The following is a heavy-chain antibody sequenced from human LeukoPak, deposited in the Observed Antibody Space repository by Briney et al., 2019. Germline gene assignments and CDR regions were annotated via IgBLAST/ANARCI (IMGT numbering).Heavy chain of an antibody. J-gene: IGHJ4*02. CDR2: ISYDGSNK. Sequence: AGGSLRLPCAASGFTFSSYGMHWVRQAPGKGLEWVAVISYDGSNKYYADSVKGRFTISRDNSKNTLYLQMNSLRAEDTAVYYCAKDLVNYDYVFANPQIDYWGQGTLVTVSS. D-gene: IGHD3-16*01. V-gene: IGHV3-30*18. CDR1: GFTFSSYG. CDR3: AKDLVNYDYVFANPQIDY.